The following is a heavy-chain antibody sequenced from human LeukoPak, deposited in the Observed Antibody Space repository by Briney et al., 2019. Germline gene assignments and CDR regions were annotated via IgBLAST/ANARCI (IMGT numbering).Heavy chain of an antibody. Sequence: RGSLRLSCAASGFTFSNAWMTWVRQAPGKGLEWVGRIKSKTDGGTTDYAAPVKGRFTISRDDSKNTLYLQMNSLKTEDTAVYYCTTDGRLWFGENHWGQGTLVTVSS. CDR2: IKSKTDGGTT. J-gene: IGHJ5*02. CDR3: TTDGRLWFGENH. V-gene: IGHV3-15*01. CDR1: GFTFSNAW. D-gene: IGHD3-10*01.